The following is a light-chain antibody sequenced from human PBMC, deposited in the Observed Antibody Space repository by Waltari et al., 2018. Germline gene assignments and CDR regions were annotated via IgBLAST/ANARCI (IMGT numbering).Light chain of an antibody. CDR3: ATWDDSLSGWV. Sequence: QSVLTQPPSASGTPGQRVTISCSGLSSNIGSNYVYWYQQLPGTAPKLLILRNNQRPSGVPDRFSGSKSGTSASLAISGLRSEDEADYYCATWDDSLSGWVFGGGTKLTVL. CDR1: SSNIGSNY. V-gene: IGLV1-47*01. J-gene: IGLJ3*02. CDR2: RNN.